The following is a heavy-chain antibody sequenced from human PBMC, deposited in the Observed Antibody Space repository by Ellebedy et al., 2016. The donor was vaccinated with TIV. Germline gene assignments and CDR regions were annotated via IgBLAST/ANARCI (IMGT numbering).Heavy chain of an antibody. Sequence: SETLSLXCTVSGGSISSSSYYWGWIRQPPGKGLEWIGSIYYSGSTYYNPSLKSRVTISVDTSKSQFSLKLSSVTAADTAVYYCASHGGCSSTSCYVWNYGMDVWGQGTTVTVSS. J-gene: IGHJ6*02. CDR3: ASHGGCSSTSCYVWNYGMDV. CDR2: IYYSGST. V-gene: IGHV4-39*07. D-gene: IGHD2-2*01. CDR1: GGSISSSSYY.